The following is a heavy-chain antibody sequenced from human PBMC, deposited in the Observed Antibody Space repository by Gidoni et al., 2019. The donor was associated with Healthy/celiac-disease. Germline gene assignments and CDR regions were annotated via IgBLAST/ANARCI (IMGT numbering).Heavy chain of an antibody. CDR2: IYYSGST. Sequence: QLQLQESGPGLVKPSETLSLTCTVSGGSISSSSYYWGWIRQPPGKGLEWIGSIYYSGSTYYNPSLKSRVTISVDTSKNQFSLKLSSVTAADTAVYYCASKSPLLLWFGESNRNWFDPWGQGTQVTVSS. CDR1: GGSISSSSYY. D-gene: IGHD3-10*01. J-gene: IGHJ5*02. CDR3: ASKSPLLLWFGESNRNWFDP. V-gene: IGHV4-39*01.